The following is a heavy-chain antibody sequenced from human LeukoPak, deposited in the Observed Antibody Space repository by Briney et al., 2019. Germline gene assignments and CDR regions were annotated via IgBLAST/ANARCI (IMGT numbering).Heavy chain of an antibody. Sequence: ASVKVSCKASGYTFTNYNMNWVRQSPGQRLEWRGISNPSGGSTTNAQKFQGRVIMTRDMSTSTVYMELSSLRSEDPAVYFCATSNHVAPALGYFDSWGQGTLVTVSS. CDR2: SNPSGGST. V-gene: IGHV1-46*01. D-gene: IGHD5-18*01. CDR3: ATSNHVAPALGYFDS. CDR1: GYTFTNYN. J-gene: IGHJ4*02.